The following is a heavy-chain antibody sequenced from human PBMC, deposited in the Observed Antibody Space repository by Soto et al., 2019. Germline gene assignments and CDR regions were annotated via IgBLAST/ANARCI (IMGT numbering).Heavy chain of an antibody. CDR3: VRGVADYYDSSGYYIDY. CDR2: IIPIFGTA. J-gene: IGHJ4*02. V-gene: IGHV1-69*13. CDR1: RGTFRSYA. D-gene: IGHD3-22*01. Sequence: SSVKDSCMXSRGTFRSYALSSLGQAPGQELEWMGGIIPIFGTANYAHTFHGRVTITPDESTSTAHMELSSLRSDDTAVYYCVRGVADYYDSSGYYIDYWGQGTLVTVSS.